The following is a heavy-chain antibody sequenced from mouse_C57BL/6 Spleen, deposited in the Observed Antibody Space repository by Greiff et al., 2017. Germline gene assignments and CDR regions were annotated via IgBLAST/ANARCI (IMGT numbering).Heavy chain of an antibody. V-gene: IGHV1-54*01. J-gene: IGHJ2*01. CDR1: GYAFTNYL. CDR2: INPGSGGT. CDR3: ARSDDGYYPDLDY. Sequence: QVQLQQSGAELVRPGTSVKVSCKASGYAFTNYLIEWVKQRPGQGLEWIGVINPGSGGTNYNEKFKGKATLTADNSSSTAYMQLSSLTSEDSAVYFCARSDDGYYPDLDYWGQGTTLTVSS. D-gene: IGHD2-3*01.